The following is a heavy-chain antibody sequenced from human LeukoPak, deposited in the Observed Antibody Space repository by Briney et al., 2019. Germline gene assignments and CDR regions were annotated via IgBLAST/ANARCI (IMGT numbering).Heavy chain of an antibody. D-gene: IGHD4-23*01. Sequence: GGSLRLSCAASGFTVSSNYMSWVRQAPGKGLEWVSVIYSGGSTYYADSVKGRFTISRDNSKNTLYLQMNSLRAEDTAVYYCAREWNGGNSFLDQRTYYFDYWGQGTLVTVSS. J-gene: IGHJ4*02. V-gene: IGHV3-66*01. CDR1: GFTVSSNY. CDR3: AREWNGGNSFLDQRTYYFDY. CDR2: IYSGGST.